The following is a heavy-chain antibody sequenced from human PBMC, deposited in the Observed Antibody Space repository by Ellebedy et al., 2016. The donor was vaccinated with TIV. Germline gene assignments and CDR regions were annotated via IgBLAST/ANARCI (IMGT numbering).Heavy chain of an antibody. J-gene: IGHJ4*02. CDR2: SYWNDDE. Sequence: SGPTLVXPTHTLTHICTFSGFSLYTSGVGVGWIRQPPGKPLEWLAVSYWNDDERYSPSLQSRLTITKDTSKNQVVLTMTNMDPVDTATYYCAHRYYDFWSGYPIAHPFDYWGQGTLVTVSS. D-gene: IGHD3-3*01. V-gene: IGHV2-5*01. CDR1: GFSLYTSGVG. CDR3: AHRYYDFWSGYPIAHPFDY.